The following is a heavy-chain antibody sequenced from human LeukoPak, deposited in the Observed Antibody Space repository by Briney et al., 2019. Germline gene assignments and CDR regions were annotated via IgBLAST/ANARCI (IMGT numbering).Heavy chain of an antibody. V-gene: IGHV3-7*01. CDR1: GFTFSSHW. CDR3: ARDLTLSYSSGWYGGGAFDI. J-gene: IGHJ3*02. D-gene: IGHD6-19*01. CDR2: IKQDGSEK. Sequence: GGSLRLSCAASGFTFSSHWMSWVRQAPGKGLEWVANIKQDGSEKYYVDSVKGRFTISRDNSKNTLYLQMNSLRAEDTAVYYCARDLTLSYSSGWYGGGAFDIWGQGTMVTVSS.